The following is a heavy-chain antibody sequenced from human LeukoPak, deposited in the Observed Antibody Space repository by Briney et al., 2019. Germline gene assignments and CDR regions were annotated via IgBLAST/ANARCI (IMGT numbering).Heavy chain of an antibody. CDR2: INTGGTT. CDR1: GFTVSSFY. J-gene: IGHJ4*02. V-gene: IGHV3-66*01. Sequence: GGSLRLSCAASGFTVSSFYMNWVRQAPGRGLEWVSLINTGGTTYYADSVKGRFTISRDNSKNTLYLQMNSLRAEDTAVYYCARDRREYYYDSSGYYDYWGQGTLVTVSS. CDR3: ARDRREYYYDSSGYYDY. D-gene: IGHD3-22*01.